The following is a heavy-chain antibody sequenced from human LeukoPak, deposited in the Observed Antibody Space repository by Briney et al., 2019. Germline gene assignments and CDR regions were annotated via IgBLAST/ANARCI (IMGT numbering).Heavy chain of an antibody. CDR2: IYYNGAT. V-gene: IGHV4-59*03. CDR1: GGSITDYY. J-gene: IGHJ4*02. Sequence: SETLSLTCTVSGGSITDYYWIWIRQPPGKGLEYIGYIYYNGATNYNPSLKSRVTISVDTSKNQFSLNLRSVTAADTAVYYCTGSDYSTYFNYWGPGTLVTVSS. D-gene: IGHD2-15*01. CDR3: TGSDYSTYFNY.